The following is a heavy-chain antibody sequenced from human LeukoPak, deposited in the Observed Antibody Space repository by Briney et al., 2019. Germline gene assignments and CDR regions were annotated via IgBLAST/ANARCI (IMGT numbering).Heavy chain of an antibody. Sequence: SETLSLTCTVSGYSISSGYYWGWIRQPPGKGLEWIGSIYHSGSTYYNPSLKSRVTISVDTSKNQFSLKLSSVTAADTAVYYCARDRDSGSPFDYWGQGTLVTVSS. J-gene: IGHJ4*02. CDR2: IYHSGST. CDR1: GYSISSGYY. V-gene: IGHV4-38-2*02. CDR3: ARDRDSGSPFDY. D-gene: IGHD1-26*01.